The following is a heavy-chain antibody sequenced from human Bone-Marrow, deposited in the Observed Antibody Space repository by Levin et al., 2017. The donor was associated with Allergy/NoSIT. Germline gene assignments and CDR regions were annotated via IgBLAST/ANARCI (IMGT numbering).Heavy chain of an antibody. CDR3: TRSFLAKWFDP. J-gene: IGHJ5*02. Sequence: SVKVSCKASGGAFNTYVISWVRQAPGQGLEWMGGIVPALGQANYAQKFQSRMTISADESMSTVYMELNRLVSDDTAVYYCTRSFLAKWFDPWGQGTLVTVSS. CDR1: GGAFNTYV. CDR2: IVPALGQA. V-gene: IGHV1-69*10. D-gene: IGHD2/OR15-2a*01.